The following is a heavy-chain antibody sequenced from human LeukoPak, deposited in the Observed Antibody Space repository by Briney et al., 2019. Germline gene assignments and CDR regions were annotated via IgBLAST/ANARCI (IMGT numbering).Heavy chain of an antibody. J-gene: IGHJ1*01. Sequence: ASVKVSCKASGYTFTSYAMNWVRQAPGQGLEWMGWINTNTGNPMYAQGFTGRFVFSLDTSVSTAYLQISSLKAEDTAVYYCARSLGIAAADEYFQHWGQGTLVTVPS. CDR3: ARSLGIAAADEYFQH. V-gene: IGHV7-4-1*02. CDR2: INTNTGNP. D-gene: IGHD6-13*01. CDR1: GYTFTSYA.